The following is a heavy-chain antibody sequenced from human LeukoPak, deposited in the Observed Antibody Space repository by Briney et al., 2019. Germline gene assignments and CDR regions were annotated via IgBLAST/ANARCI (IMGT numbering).Heavy chain of an antibody. CDR1: GDSISRYF. J-gene: IGHJ4*02. CDR3: ARELDVGYSDC. CDR2: IHSSGIT. V-gene: IGHV4-59*01. Sequence: PSETLSLTCTVSGDSISRYFWSWIRQPPGKGLEWIGYIHSSGITNYNPSLKSRVTISVDTSKNQFSLKLSSVTAADTAVYYCARELDVGYSDCWGQGTLVTVSS. D-gene: IGHD3-22*01.